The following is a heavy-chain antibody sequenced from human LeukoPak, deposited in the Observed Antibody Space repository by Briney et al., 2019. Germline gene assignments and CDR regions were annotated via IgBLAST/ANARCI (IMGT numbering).Heavy chain of an antibody. D-gene: IGHD5-18*01. V-gene: IGHV3-21*01. CDR3: ARDTAMVYYFDY. J-gene: IGHJ4*02. Sequence: PGGSLRLSFAASGFTFSSYSMKWVRQAPGKGLGWVSSISSSSSYIYYADSVKGRFTISRDNAKNSLYLQMNSLRAEDTAVYYCARDTAMVYYFDYWGQGTLVTVSS. CDR1: GFTFSSYS. CDR2: ISSSSSYI.